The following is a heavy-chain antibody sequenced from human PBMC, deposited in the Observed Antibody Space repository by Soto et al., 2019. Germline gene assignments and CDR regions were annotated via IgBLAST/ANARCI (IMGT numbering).Heavy chain of an antibody. J-gene: IGHJ3*02. D-gene: IGHD1-1*01. CDR2: MSHSGGT. Sequence: QVQLQQWGAGLLKPSETLSLTCAVFGGSVNSGNYYWSWIRQPPGKGLEWIGEMSHSGGTHVNPSPKSRVTISVDTSKTQFSLKMSSVTAADTALYYCARVERGTATTVVDAFDIWGPGTMVTVSS. V-gene: IGHV4-34*01. CDR3: ARVERGTATTVVDAFDI. CDR1: GGSVNSGNYY.